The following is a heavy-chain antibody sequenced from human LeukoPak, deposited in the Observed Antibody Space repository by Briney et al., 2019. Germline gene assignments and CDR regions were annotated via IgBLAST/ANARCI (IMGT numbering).Heavy chain of an antibody. CDR2: ISYDGSNK. CDR1: GFTFSSYA. Sequence: GRSLRLSCAASGFTFSSYAMHWVRQAPGKGLERVAVISYDGSNKYYADSVKGRFTISRDNSKNTLYLQMNSLRAEDTAVYYCARDGNDSSGYYPTFIFDYWGQGTLVTVSS. V-gene: IGHV3-30-3*01. CDR3: ARDGNDSSGYYPTFIFDY. D-gene: IGHD3-22*01. J-gene: IGHJ4*02.